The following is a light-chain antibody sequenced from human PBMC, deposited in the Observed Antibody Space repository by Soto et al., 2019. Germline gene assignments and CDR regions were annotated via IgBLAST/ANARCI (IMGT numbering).Light chain of an antibody. CDR1: QSVLHSSHNKNY. V-gene: IGKV4-1*01. CDR3: QHYYTTPRT. Sequence: DIVMTQSPDSLAVSLGERATINCKSSQSVLHSSHNKNYLAWDQQKPGQPPKLLIYWASTRKSGVPDRFSGSGSGTDFTLTISSLQAEDVAVYYCQHYYTTPRTFGQGTKVEIK. J-gene: IGKJ1*01. CDR2: WAS.